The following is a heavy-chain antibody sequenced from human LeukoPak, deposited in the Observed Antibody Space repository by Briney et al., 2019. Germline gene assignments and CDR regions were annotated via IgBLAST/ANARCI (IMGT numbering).Heavy chain of an antibody. CDR1: GFTFSSYA. CDR2: ISGSSSYI. V-gene: IGHV3-21*01. CDR3: ARAYGSGSSHMANY. Sequence: GGSLRLSCAASGFTFSSYAMNWVRQAPGKGLEWVSSISGSSSYIYYADSVKGRFTISRDNAKNSLYLQMNSLRVEDTAVYYCARAYGSGSSHMANYWGQGTLVTVSS. J-gene: IGHJ4*02. D-gene: IGHD3-10*01.